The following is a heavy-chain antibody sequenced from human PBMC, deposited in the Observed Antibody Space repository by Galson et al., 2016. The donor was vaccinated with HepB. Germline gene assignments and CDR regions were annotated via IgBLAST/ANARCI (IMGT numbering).Heavy chain of an antibody. V-gene: IGHV3-30*18. CDR2: ISYDGSNK. D-gene: IGHD3-3*01. CDR1: GLTFSSYA. Sequence: SLRLSCAASGLTFSSYAMFWVRQAPGKGLEWVTVISYDGSNKFYADSVKGRFAISRDNSKNTLFLQMNSLRAEDTAVYFCAKSGVVIVDHYGMDVWGKGTTVTVSS. CDR3: AKSGVVIVDHYGMDV. J-gene: IGHJ6*04.